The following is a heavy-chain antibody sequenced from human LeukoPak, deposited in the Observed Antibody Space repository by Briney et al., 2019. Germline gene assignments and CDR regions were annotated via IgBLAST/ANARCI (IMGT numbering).Heavy chain of an antibody. D-gene: IGHD3-3*01. Sequence: GSLRLSCAATGFTFSDYYMSWIRQPPGKGLEWIGTIYYRGSTYYNPSLKSRVTISVDTSKNQFSLKLTSVTAADTAVYYCARLGRTYYDFWSGPWGQGTLVTASS. CDR2: IYYRGST. V-gene: IGHV4-39*01. J-gene: IGHJ5*02. CDR3: ARLGRTYYDFWSGP. CDR1: GFTFSDYY.